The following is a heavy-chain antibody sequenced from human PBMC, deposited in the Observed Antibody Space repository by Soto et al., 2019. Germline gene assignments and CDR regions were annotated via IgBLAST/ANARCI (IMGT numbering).Heavy chain of an antibody. CDR1: GFTFSSYA. J-gene: IGHJ4*02. CDR2: ISYDGSNK. V-gene: IGHV3-30-3*01. Sequence: QVQLVESGGGVVQPGRSLRLSCAASGFTFSSYAMHWVRQAPGKGLGWVAVISYDGSNKYYADSVKGRFTISRDNSKNTLYLQMNSLRAEDTAVYYCARAGGSSWYDGYYFDYWGQGTLVTVSS. D-gene: IGHD6-13*01. CDR3: ARAGGSSWYDGYYFDY.